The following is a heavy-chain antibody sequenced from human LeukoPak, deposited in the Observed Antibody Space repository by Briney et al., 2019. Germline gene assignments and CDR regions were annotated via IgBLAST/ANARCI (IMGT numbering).Heavy chain of an antibody. J-gene: IGHJ4*02. CDR3: AKDGAWLRFDD. Sequence: GGSLRLSCAASGFTFSSYEMNWVRQAPGKGLEWVSYISTSGSTKYYADSVKGRFTISRDDSKNTLYLQMKNLRAEDTAVYYCAKDGAWLRFDDWGQGILVTVAS. V-gene: IGHV3-48*03. D-gene: IGHD5-12*01. CDR1: GFTFSSYE. CDR2: ISTSGSTK.